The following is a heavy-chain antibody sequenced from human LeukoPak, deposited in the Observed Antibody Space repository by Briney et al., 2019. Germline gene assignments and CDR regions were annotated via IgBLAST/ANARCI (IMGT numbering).Heavy chain of an antibody. D-gene: IGHD3-10*01. CDR2: IWYDGSNK. J-gene: IGHJ4*02. CDR3: TKNSRVNYYFDY. CDR1: GLTFSSYG. Sequence: SGGSLRLSCAASGLTFSSYGMHWVRQAPGKGLEWVAVIWYDGSNKYYADSVKGRFTISRDNSKNTLYLQMNSLRAEDTAVYYCTKNSRVNYYFDYWGQGTLVTVSS. V-gene: IGHV3-33*06.